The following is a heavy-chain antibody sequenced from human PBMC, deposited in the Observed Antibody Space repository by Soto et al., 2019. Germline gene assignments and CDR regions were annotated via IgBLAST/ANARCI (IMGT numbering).Heavy chain of an antibody. D-gene: IGHD1-20*01. CDR1: GGSFSGYY. CDR2: INHSGST. CDR3: ARDNWNDVRPIDY. J-gene: IGHJ4*02. Sequence: PSETLSLTCAVYGGSFSGYYWSWIRQPPGKGLEWIGEINHSGSTNYNPSLKSRVTISVDTSKNQFSMKLSSVTAADTAVYYCARDNWNDVRPIDYWGRERRSPSPQ. V-gene: IGHV4-34*01.